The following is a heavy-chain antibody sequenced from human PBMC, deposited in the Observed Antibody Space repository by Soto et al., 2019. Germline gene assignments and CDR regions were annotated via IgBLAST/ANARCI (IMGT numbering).Heavy chain of an antibody. CDR1: GFTFSSYG. CDR2: LSYDGSNK. V-gene: IGHV3-30*18. D-gene: IGHD2-15*01. Sequence: QVQLVESGGGVVQPGRSLRLSCAASGFTFSSYGMHWVRQDPVKGLEWVAVLSYDGSNKYYADSMKGRFTISRDNSKNTLYLQMNSLRAEDMAVYYCAKERREVVVAATFDYWGQGTLVTVSS. J-gene: IGHJ4*02. CDR3: AKERREVVVAATFDY.